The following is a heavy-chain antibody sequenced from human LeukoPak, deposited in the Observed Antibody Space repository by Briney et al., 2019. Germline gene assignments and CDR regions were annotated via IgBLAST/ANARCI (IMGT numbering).Heavy chain of an antibody. V-gene: IGHV1-2*02. CDR3: ARGARDRYSGYDSYYYMDV. CDR2: INPNSGGT. Sequence: ASVKVSCKASGYTFTGYYMHWVRQAPGQGLEWMGWINPNSGGTNYAQKFQGRVTMTRDTPISTAYMELSRLRSDDTAVYYCARGARDRYSGYDSYYYMDVWGKGTTVTISS. D-gene: IGHD5-12*01. CDR1: GYTFTGYY. J-gene: IGHJ6*03.